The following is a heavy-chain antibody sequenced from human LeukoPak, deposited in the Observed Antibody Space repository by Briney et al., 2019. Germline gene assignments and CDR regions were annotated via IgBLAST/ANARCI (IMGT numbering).Heavy chain of an antibody. V-gene: IGHV4-59*01. J-gene: IGHJ5*02. CDR1: GGSISSYY. CDR3: ARERTTVVTPGGWFDP. Sequence: SETLSLTCTVSGGSISSYYWSWIRQPPGKGLEWIGYIYYSGSTNYNPSLKSRVTISVDTSKNQFSLKLSSVAAADTAVYYCARERTTVVTPGGWFDPWGQGTLVTVSS. CDR2: IYYSGST. D-gene: IGHD4-23*01.